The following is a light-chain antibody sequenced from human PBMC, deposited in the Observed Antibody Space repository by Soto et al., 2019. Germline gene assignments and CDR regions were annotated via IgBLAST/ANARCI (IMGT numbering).Light chain of an antibody. CDR2: EVS. V-gene: IGLV2-14*01. Sequence: QSALTQPASVSGSPGQSITISCTGTSSDVGGYDYVSWYQQHPGKAPKVMIYEVSNRPSGVSNRFSGSKSANTASLTISGLQAEDEADYYCSSSAANRTRFGGGTKLTVL. CDR1: SSDVGGYDY. J-gene: IGLJ2*01. CDR3: SSSAANRTR.